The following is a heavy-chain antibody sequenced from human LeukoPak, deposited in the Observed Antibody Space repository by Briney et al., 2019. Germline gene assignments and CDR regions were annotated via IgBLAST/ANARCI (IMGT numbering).Heavy chain of an antibody. CDR1: RFTFSSYE. CDR3: ARKRWSAYEYYFDY. V-gene: IGHV3-48*03. J-gene: IGHJ4*02. D-gene: IGHD5-12*01. CDR2: ISSSGSTI. Sequence: PGGSLRLSCAASRFTFSSYEMNWVRQAPGKGLEWVSYISSSGSTIYYADSVKGRFTISRDNAKNSLYLQMNSLRAEDTAVYYCARKRWSAYEYYFDYWGQGTLVTVSS.